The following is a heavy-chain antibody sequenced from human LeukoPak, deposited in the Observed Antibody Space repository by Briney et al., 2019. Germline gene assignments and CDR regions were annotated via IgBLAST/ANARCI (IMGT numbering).Heavy chain of an antibody. CDR3: ARGLMTTGRSNDDC. CDR1: GDTISSSNW. D-gene: IGHD4-17*01. Sequence: SGTLSLTCAVSGDTISSSNWWSWVRQPPGKGLEWIGEIYHSGSSNYNPSLKSRVTISVDKSKNQFSLKLSSVTAADTAVYYCARGLMTTGRSNDDCWGQGTRVTVSS. CDR2: IYHSGSS. J-gene: IGHJ4*02. V-gene: IGHV4-4*02.